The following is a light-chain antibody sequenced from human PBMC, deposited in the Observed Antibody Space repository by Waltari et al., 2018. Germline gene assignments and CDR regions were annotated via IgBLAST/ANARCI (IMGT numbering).Light chain of an antibody. J-gene: IGLJ2*01. CDR2: DVS. Sequence: QSALTQPRSVSGSPGQSVTISCPGTSIGAYNFVPWYQQLPGKAPKLIIYDVSKWPSGVPNRFSGSKSGNTASLTISGLQADDEADYYCCSYAGSHANLIFGGGTRLTVL. V-gene: IGLV2-11*01. CDR3: CSYAGSHANLI. CDR1: SIGAYNF.